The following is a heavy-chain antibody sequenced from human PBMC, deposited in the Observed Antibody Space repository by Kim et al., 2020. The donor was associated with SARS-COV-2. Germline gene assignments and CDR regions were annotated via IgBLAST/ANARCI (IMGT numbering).Heavy chain of an antibody. D-gene: IGHD6-13*01. Sequence: SETLSLTCTVSGGSISSYYWSWIRQPAGKGLEWIGRIYTSGSTNYNPSLKSRVTMSVDTSKNQFSLKLSSVTAADTAVYYCARNGADPAAADPIDYWGQGTLVTVSS. CDR1: GGSISSYY. J-gene: IGHJ4*02. CDR2: IYTSGST. CDR3: ARNGADPAAADPIDY. V-gene: IGHV4-4*07.